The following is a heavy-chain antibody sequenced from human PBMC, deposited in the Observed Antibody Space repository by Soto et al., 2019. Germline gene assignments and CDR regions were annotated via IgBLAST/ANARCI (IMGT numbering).Heavy chain of an antibody. V-gene: IGHV4-4*02. CDR3: AAVSAGCSRTTCQIDP. CDR1: VGSTSNSSYYW. Sequence: SEPLSHTSNVSVGSTSNSSYYWWTWVRHSPEKGLELIGEIFRSGSTNYNPSLKSRVTMSLDQSKTRFSLILTSVTAADTAVYYCAAVSAGCSRTTCQIDPWGQGTLVTVSS. J-gene: IGHJ5*02. CDR2: IFRSGST. D-gene: IGHD2-2*01.